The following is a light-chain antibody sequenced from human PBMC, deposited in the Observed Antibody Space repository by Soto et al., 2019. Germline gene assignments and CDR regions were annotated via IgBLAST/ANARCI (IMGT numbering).Light chain of an antibody. CDR2: DVS. J-gene: IGKJ4*02. Sequence: EIVMTQSPATLSVSPGERATLSCRASQSVGSDLAWYQQKPGRTPSLLIYDVSTRATGIPARFSGSGSGTEFTLTISSLQSEDFAVYYCQKYNSLPLTVGGGTKVEIK. CDR1: QSVGSD. V-gene: IGKV3-15*01. CDR3: QKYNSLPLT.